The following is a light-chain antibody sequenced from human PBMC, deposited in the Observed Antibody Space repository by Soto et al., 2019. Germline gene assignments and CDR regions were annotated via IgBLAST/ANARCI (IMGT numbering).Light chain of an antibody. Sequence: IVLTQSPGALALSPGERATLSCRASQRVSSSYLAWYQQKPGQAPRLLIYGASSRATGIPDRFSGSGSGTDFTLTISRLEPEDFAVYYCQQYGSSPTGFTFGPGTKVDIK. CDR1: QRVSSSY. CDR2: GAS. J-gene: IGKJ3*01. V-gene: IGKV3-20*01. CDR3: QQYGSSPTGFT.